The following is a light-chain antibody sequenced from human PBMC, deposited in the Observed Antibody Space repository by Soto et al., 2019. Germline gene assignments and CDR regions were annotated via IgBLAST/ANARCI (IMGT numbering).Light chain of an antibody. CDR2: GNS. Sequence: QSVLTQPPSVSGAPGQRVTISCTGSSSNIGADYDVHWYQQLPGTAPKLLIYGNSNRPSGVPDRFSGYKSGTSASLAITGLQAEDEADYYCQSYDSSLSAVVFGGGTKVTVL. CDR3: QSYDSSLSAVV. J-gene: IGLJ3*02. V-gene: IGLV1-40*01. CDR1: SSNIGADYD.